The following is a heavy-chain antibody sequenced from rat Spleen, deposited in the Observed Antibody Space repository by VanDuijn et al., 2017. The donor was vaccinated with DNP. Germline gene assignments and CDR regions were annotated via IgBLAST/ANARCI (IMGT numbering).Heavy chain of an antibody. Sequence: EVQLVESGGGLVQPGRSLKLSCAASGFTFSNYDMAWVRQAPGKGLEWVASISSDGGSSYYPDSVKGRFTISRDNAKNTVYLQMNSLRSEDTATYYCAKGDNNYGGFDYWGQGVMVTVSS. CDR3: AKGDNNYGGFDY. V-gene: IGHV5S13*01. D-gene: IGHD1-10*01. CDR1: GFTFSNYD. CDR2: ISSDGGSS. J-gene: IGHJ2*01.